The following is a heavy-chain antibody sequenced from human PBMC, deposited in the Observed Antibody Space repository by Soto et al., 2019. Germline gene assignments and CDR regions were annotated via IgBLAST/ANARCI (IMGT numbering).Heavy chain of an antibody. Sequence: SETLSLTCTVSGGSVSSGSYYWSRIRQPPGKGLEWIGYIYYSGSTNYNPSLKSRVTISVDTSKNQFSLKLSSVTAADTAVYYCARHSRGIVVVPAAVDYWGQGTLVTVSS. CDR2: IYYSGST. V-gene: IGHV4-61*01. CDR3: ARHSRGIVVVPAAVDY. CDR1: GGSVSSGSYY. D-gene: IGHD2-2*01. J-gene: IGHJ4*02.